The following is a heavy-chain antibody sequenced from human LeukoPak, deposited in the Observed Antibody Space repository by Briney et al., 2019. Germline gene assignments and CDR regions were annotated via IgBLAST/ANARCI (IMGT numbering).Heavy chain of an antibody. V-gene: IGHV4-59*01. CDR3: ARTDLTGFDY. CDR1: GGSISSYY. D-gene: IGHD4/OR15-4a*01. Sequence: SETLSLTCTVSGGSISSYYWSWIRQPPGKGLEWIGYIYYSGSTNYNPSLKSRVTISVDTSKNQFSLKLSSETAADTAVYYCARTDLTGFDYWGQGTLVTVSS. CDR2: IYYSGST. J-gene: IGHJ4*02.